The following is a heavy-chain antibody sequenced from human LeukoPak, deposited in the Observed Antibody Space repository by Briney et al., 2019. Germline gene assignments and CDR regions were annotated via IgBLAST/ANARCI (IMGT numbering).Heavy chain of an antibody. V-gene: IGHV4-39*07. CDR2: IYYSGST. CDR3: ARGRGFGELLLSYYYYYMDV. D-gene: IGHD3-10*01. J-gene: IGHJ6*03. Sequence: SETLSLTCTVSGGSISSSSYYWGWIRQPPGKGLEWIGSIYYSGSTYYNPSLKSRVTISVDTSKNQFSLKLSSVTAADTAVYYCARGRGFGELLLSYYYYYMDVWGKGTTVTISS. CDR1: GGSISSSSYY.